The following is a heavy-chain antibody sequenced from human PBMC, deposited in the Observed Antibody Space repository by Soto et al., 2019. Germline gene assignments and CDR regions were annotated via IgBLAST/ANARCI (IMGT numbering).Heavy chain of an antibody. CDR2: INPNSGGT. CDR1: GYTFTGYY. J-gene: IGHJ5*02. Sequence: ASVKVSCKASGYTFTGYYMHWVRQAPGQGLEWMGWINPNSGGTNYAQKFKGWVTMTRDTSISTAYMELSRLRSDDTAVYYCARSSLGGNYVDWFDPWGQGTLVTVSS. D-gene: IGHD4-4*01. V-gene: IGHV1-2*04. CDR3: ARSSLGGNYVDWFDP.